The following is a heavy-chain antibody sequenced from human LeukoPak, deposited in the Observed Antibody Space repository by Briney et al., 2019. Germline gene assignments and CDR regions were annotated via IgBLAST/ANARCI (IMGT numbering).Heavy chain of an antibody. V-gene: IGHV3-33*06. CDR1: GFTFSSYG. J-gene: IGHJ4*02. D-gene: IGHD3-16*01. CDR3: AKDHEEGAVDY. Sequence: GGSLRLSCAASGFTFSSYGMHWVRQAPGKGLEWVAVIWYDGSNKYYADSVKGRFTISRDNSKNTLYLQMNSLRAEDMAVYYCAKDHEEGAVDYRGQGTLVTVSS. CDR2: IWYDGSNK.